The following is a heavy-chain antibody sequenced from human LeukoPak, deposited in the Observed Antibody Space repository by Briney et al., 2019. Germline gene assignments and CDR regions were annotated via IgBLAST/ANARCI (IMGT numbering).Heavy chain of an antibody. CDR3: ARLKGTYDYVWGSYRYDRPFDY. CDR1: GGSISSYY. Sequence: SETLSLTCTVSGGSISSYYWSWIRQPPGKGLEWIGYISYSGSTNYNPSLKSRVTISVDTSKSQFSLKLSSVTAADTAVYYCARLKGTYDYVWGSYRYDRPFDYWGQGTLVTVSS. J-gene: IGHJ4*02. D-gene: IGHD3-16*02. CDR2: ISYSGST. V-gene: IGHV4-59*12.